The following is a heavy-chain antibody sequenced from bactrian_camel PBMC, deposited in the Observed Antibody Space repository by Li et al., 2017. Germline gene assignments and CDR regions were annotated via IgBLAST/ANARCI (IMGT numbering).Heavy chain of an antibody. CDR3: AVRRYSLCSAPGIMRGDTYIY. CDR1: GLRLDDNA. Sequence: HVQLVESGGGLVQAGGSLRLSCTASGLRLDDNAVAWFRQVVGKEREGVSCISRTGRHTYYADFVKGRFTISRDNAKNTLYLQMNSLKPEDTAMYYCAVRRYSLCSAPGIMRGDTYIYWGQGTQVTVS. V-gene: IGHV3S63*01. CDR2: ISRTGRHT. J-gene: IGHJ4*01. D-gene: IGHD1*01.